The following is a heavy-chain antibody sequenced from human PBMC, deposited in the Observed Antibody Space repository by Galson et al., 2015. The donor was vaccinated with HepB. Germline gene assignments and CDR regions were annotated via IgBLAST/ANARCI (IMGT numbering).Heavy chain of an antibody. J-gene: IGHJ6*02. CDR2: ISGSGGST. CDR3: AKGTTYYDILTGYTGEWDYYYGMDV. D-gene: IGHD3-9*01. Sequence: SLRLSCAASGFTFSSYAMSWVRQAPGKGLEWVSAISGSGGSTYYADSVKGRFTISRDNSKNTLYLQMNSLRAEDTAVYYCAKGTTYYDILTGYTGEWDYYYGMDVWGQGTTVTVSS. CDR1: GFTFSSYA. V-gene: IGHV3-23*01.